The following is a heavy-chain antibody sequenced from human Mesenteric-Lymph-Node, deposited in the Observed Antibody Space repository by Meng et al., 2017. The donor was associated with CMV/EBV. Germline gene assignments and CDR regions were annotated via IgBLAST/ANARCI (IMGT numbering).Heavy chain of an antibody. D-gene: IGHD1-26*01. CDR2: IKKKTEGATT. Sequence: GESLKISCTASGFRFSDAWMTWVRQAPGKGLEWVGRIKKKTEGATTAYAAPVKGRFAISRDDSRNTVYLQMNSLKIEDTGVYYCSVRVGATGGWGQGALVTVSS. V-gene: IGHV3-15*01. CDR1: GFRFSDAW. CDR3: SVRVGATGG. J-gene: IGHJ4*02.